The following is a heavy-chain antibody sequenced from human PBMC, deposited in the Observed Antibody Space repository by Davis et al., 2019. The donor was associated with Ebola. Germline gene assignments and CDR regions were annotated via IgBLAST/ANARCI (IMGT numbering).Heavy chain of an antibody. J-gene: IGHJ4*02. V-gene: IGHV1-3*01. Sequence: ASVKVSCKASGYTFTSYAMHWVRQAPAQRLEWMGWINAGNGNTKYSQKFQGRVTITRDTSASTAYMELSSLRSEDTSVYYCARDRGGDYSFDYWGQGTLVTVSS. CDR1: GYTFTSYA. D-gene: IGHD3-10*01. CDR2: INAGNGNT. CDR3: ARDRGGDYSFDY.